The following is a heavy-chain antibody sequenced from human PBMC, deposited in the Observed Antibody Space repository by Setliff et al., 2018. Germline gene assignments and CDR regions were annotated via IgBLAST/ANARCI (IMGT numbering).Heavy chain of an antibody. J-gene: IGHJ6*03. D-gene: IGHD3-10*02. CDR3: GRGSNMSPNYIDV. V-gene: IGHV3-21*01. Sequence: GGSLRLSCAASGFSFSNYAMNWVRQAPGKGLEWVSSISPDSIYIYYAEWEKGRFTISRDNAQNTLYLQVNSLRDEDTAVYYCGRGSNMSPNYIDVWGKGTTVTVSS. CDR2: ISPDSIYI. CDR1: GFSFSNYA.